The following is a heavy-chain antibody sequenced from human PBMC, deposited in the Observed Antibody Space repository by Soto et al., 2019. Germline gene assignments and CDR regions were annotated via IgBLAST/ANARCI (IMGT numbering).Heavy chain of an antibody. CDR2: IYYSGST. J-gene: IGHJ4*02. CDR3: ARAPRGNYGYPSYFDY. CDR1: GGSISSYY. Sequence: SETLSLTCTVSGGSISSYYWSWIRQPPGKGLEWIGYIYYSGSTNYNPSLKSRVTISVDTSKNQFSMKLSSVTAADTVVYYCARAPRGNYGYPSYFDYWGKGTLVTVS. V-gene: IGHV4-59*01. D-gene: IGHD3-10*01.